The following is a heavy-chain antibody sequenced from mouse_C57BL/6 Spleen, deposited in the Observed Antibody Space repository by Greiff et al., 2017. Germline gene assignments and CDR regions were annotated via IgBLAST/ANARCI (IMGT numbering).Heavy chain of an antibody. J-gene: IGHJ4*01. Sequence: VQLQQSGAELVRPGASVTLSCKASGYTFTDYEMHWVKQTPVHGLEWIGAIDPETGGTAYNQKFKGKAILTADKSSSTAYMELRSLTSEDSAVYYCTRVCYDHDGPYAMDYWGQGTSVTVAS. CDR3: TRVCYDHDGPYAMDY. CDR2: IDPETGGT. V-gene: IGHV1-15*01. CDR1: GYTFTDYE. D-gene: IGHD2-4*01.